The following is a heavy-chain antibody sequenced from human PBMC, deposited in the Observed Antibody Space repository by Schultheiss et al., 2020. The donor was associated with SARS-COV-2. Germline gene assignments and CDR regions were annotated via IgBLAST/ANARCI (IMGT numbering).Heavy chain of an antibody. CDR3: ARGYYYDSSGYYYERVAFDI. V-gene: IGHV6-1*01. CDR2: TYYRSKWYN. J-gene: IGHJ3*02. CDR1: GDSVSSNSAA. D-gene: IGHD3-22*01. Sequence: SETLSLTCAISGDSVSSNSAAWNWIRQSPSRGLEWLGRTYYRSKWYNDYAVSVKSRITINPDTSKNQFSLQLNSVTPEDTAVYYCARGYYYDSSGYYYERVAFDIWGQGTMVTVSS.